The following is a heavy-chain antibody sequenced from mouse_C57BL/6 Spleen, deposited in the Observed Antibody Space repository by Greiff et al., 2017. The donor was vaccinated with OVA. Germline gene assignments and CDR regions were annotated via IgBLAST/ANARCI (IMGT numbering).Heavy chain of an antibody. V-gene: IGHV1-80*01. Sequence: QVQLQQSGAELVKPGASVKISCKASGYAFSCYWMNWVKQRPGKGLEWIGQIYPGDGDTNYNGKFKGKATLTADKSSSTAYMQLSSLTSEDSAVYFCARWSSGYFDYWGQGTTLTVSS. CDR2: IYPGDGDT. CDR3: ARWSSGYFDY. D-gene: IGHD3-2*02. J-gene: IGHJ2*01. CDR1: GYAFSCYW.